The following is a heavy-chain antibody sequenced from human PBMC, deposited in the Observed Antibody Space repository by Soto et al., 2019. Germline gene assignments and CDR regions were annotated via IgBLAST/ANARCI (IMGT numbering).Heavy chain of an antibody. J-gene: IGHJ4*02. Sequence: SETLSLTCAVYGGSFSGYYWSWIRQPPGKGLEWIGEINHSGSTNYNPSLKSRVTISVDTSKNQFSLKLSSVTAADTAVYYCARGHRAAVRYDYIWGSYRPYYFDYWGQGTLVTVSS. CDR2: INHSGST. CDR1: GGSFSGYY. V-gene: IGHV4-34*01. CDR3: ARGHRAAVRYDYIWGSYRPYYFDY. D-gene: IGHD3-16*02.